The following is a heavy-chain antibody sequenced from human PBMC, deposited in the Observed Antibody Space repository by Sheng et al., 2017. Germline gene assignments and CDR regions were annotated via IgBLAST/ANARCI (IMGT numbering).Heavy chain of an antibody. J-gene: IGHJ3*02. CDR2: ISGGGGST. V-gene: IGHV3-23*04. D-gene: IGHD1-26*01. CDR1: GFTFSTYG. Sequence: EVQLVESGGDLVQPGGTLRLSCAASGFTFSTYGMSWVRQAPGKGLEWVSGISGGGGSTCYADSVKGRFTISRDNPKSTLYLQMKSLRAEDTAVYYCAKATVGTSSGGAFHIWGQRDNGHRLF. CDR3: AKATVGTSSGGAFHI.